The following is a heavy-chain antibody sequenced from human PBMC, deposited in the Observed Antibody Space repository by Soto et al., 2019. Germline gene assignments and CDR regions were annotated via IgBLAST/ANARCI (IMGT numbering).Heavy chain of an antibody. J-gene: IGHJ6*03. CDR3: TTDAAIPYVLPAALTSNYHYVDV. Sequence: GGSLRLSCAASGFAFSNAWMTWVRQAPGKGLEWVGRIKNRADGETTDYVAPVKGRFTISRDDSKNTLYLQMNSLKTEDTAVYYCTTDAAIPYVLPAALTSNYHYVDVWGKGTTVTVSS. V-gene: IGHV3-15*01. CDR1: GFAFSNAW. D-gene: IGHD2-2*01. CDR2: IKNRADGETT.